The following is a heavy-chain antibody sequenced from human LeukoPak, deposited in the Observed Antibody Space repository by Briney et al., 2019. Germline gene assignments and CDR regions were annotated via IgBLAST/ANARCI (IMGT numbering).Heavy chain of an antibody. V-gene: IGHV3-11*04. J-gene: IGHJ6*03. CDR1: GFTFSDHY. CDR3: ARDRSTDYYYMDV. D-gene: IGHD2-2*01. CDR2: ISSSGSTI. Sequence: GGSLRLSCAASGFTFSDHYMSWIRQAPGKGLEWVSYISSSGSTIYYADSVKGRFTISRDNAKNSLYLQMNSLRAEDTAVYYCARDRSTDYYYMDVWGKGTTVTVSS.